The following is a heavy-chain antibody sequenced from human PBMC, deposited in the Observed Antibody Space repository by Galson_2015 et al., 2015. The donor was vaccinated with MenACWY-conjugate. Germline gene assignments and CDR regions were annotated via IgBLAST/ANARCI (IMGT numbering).Heavy chain of an antibody. D-gene: IGHD2-15*01. J-gene: IGHJ3*01. CDR2: INPNGGIT. Sequence: SVKASCKASGYSVTSHYIHWVRQAPGQGLEWMGLINPNGGITIYAQKFQGRVTVARDTSTSTVFLELSSLTSDDTAVYYWARGGTSYCSREPCHSSDALDVWGQGTMVPVSS. CDR3: ARGGTSYCSREPCHSSDALDV. V-gene: IGHV1-46*01. CDR1: GYSVTSHY.